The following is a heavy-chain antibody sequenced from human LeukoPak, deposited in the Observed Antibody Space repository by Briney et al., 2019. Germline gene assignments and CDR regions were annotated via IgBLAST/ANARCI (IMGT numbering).Heavy chain of an antibody. CDR2: FHPEDGET. CDR3: ARACITMVRGSDVDY. D-gene: IGHD3-10*01. V-gene: IGHV1-24*01. J-gene: IGHJ4*02. Sequence: ASVKVSCKVSGYTVTELSMHWVRQSPGKGLEWMGGFHPEDGETIYAQKFQGRVTMTRDMSTSTVYMELSSLRSEDTAVYYRARACITMVRGSDVDYWGQGTLVTVSS. CDR1: GYTVTELS.